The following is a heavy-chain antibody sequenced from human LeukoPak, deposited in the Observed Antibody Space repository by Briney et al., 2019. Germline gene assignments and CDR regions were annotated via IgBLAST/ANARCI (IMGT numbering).Heavy chain of an antibody. CDR3: AKEGPYSSSWYYFDY. Sequence: PGGSLRLSCAASGFTFSSYAMHWVRQAPGKGLEWVAVISYDGCNKYYADSVKGRFTISRDNSKNTLYLQMNSLRAEDTAVYYCAKEGPYSSSWYYFDYWGQGTLVTVSS. J-gene: IGHJ4*02. CDR2: ISYDGCNK. CDR1: GFTFSSYA. V-gene: IGHV3-30*04. D-gene: IGHD6-13*01.